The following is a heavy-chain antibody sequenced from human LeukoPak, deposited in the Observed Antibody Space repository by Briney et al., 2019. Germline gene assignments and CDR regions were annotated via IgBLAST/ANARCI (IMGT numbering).Heavy chain of an antibody. Sequence: SETLSLTCTVSGGSISSYYWSWIRQPPGKGLEWIGYIYYSGSTNYNLSLKSRVTISVDTSKNQFSLKLSSVTAADTAVYYCARLIPSYDILTAYWFDPWGQGTLVTVSS. J-gene: IGHJ5*02. CDR1: GGSISSYY. V-gene: IGHV4-59*08. CDR3: ARLIPSYDILTAYWFDP. CDR2: IYYSGST. D-gene: IGHD3-9*01.